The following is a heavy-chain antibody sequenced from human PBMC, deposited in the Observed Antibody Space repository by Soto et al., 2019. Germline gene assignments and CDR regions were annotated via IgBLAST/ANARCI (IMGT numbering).Heavy chain of an antibody. CDR1: GGTFSSYA. CDR3: ARDHGCSSTSCYTWFDP. Sequence: QVQLAQSGAEVKKPGSSVKVSCKASGGTFSSYAISWVRQAPGQGLEWMGGIIPIFGTANYAQKFQGRVTITADESTSTAYMELSSLRSEDTAVYYCARDHGCSSTSCYTWFDPWGQGTLVTVSS. J-gene: IGHJ5*02. D-gene: IGHD2-2*02. CDR2: IIPIFGTA. V-gene: IGHV1-69*01.